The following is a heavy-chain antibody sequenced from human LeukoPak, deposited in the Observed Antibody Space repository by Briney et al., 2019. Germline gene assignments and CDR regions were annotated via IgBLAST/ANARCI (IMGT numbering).Heavy chain of an antibody. J-gene: IGHJ4*02. CDR2: ISYDGSNK. D-gene: IGHD2-15*01. Sequence: GGSLRLSCAASGFTFSSYAMHWVRQAPGKGLEWVAVISYDGSNKYCADSVKGRFTISRDNSKNTLYLQMNSLRAEDTAVYYCARDGLRYCSGGSCYFNYWGQGTLVTVSS. CDR1: GFTFSSYA. CDR3: ARDGLRYCSGGSCYFNY. V-gene: IGHV3-30*04.